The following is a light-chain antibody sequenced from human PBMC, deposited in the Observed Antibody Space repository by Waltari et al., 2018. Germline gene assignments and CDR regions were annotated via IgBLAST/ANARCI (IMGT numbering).Light chain of an antibody. CDR3: SSQSSNDVVL. Sequence: QSALTQPASVSGSPGQSVTIFCAGTSNDVGGYNSVSWYQEHPGQAPRVIIYDVSDRPSGVSGGFSGSKSGNTASLTISGLQAEDEADYYCSSQSSNDVVLFGGGTKLTVL. J-gene: IGLJ2*01. CDR2: DVS. CDR1: SNDVGGYNS. V-gene: IGLV2-14*01.